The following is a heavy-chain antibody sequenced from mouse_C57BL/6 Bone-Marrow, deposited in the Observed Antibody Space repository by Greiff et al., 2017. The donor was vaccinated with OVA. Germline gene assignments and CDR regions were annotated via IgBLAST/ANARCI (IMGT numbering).Heavy chain of an antibody. V-gene: IGHV1-81*01. CDR1: GYTFTSYG. CDR2: IYPRSGNT. CDR3: ARSVYYYGSRVYYFDY. Sequence: VKLMESGAELARPGASVKLSCKASGYTFTSYGISWVKQRTGQGLEWIGEIYPRSGNTYYNEKFKGKATLTADKSSSTAYMELRSLTSEDSAVYFCARSVYYYGSRVYYFDYWGQGTTLTVSS. J-gene: IGHJ2*01. D-gene: IGHD1-1*01.